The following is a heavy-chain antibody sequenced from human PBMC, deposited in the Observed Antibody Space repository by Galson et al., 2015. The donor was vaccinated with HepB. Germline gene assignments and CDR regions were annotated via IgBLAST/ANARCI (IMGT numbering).Heavy chain of an antibody. CDR3: AREAGGWELLAADY. J-gene: IGHJ4*02. V-gene: IGHV3-33*01. D-gene: IGHD1-26*01. CDR1: GFTFSSYG. Sequence: SLRLSCAASGFTFSSYGMHWVRQAPGKGLEWVAVIWYDGSNKYYADSVKGRFTISRDNSKNTLYLQMNSLRAEDTAVYYCAREAGGWELLAADYWGQGTLVTVSS. CDR2: IWYDGSNK.